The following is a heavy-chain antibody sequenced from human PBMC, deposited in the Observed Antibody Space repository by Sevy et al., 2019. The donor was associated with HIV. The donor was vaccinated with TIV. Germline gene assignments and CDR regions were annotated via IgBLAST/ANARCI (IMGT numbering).Heavy chain of an antibody. J-gene: IGHJ4*02. V-gene: IGHV4-59*01. CDR3: ARVRQQLVGSLDY. Sequence: SETLSLTCTVSGGSMSSYYWSWIRQPPGKGLEWIGYIYYIGSTNYNPSLKSRVTISVDTSKNQFSLKLSSVIAADTAVYYCARVRQQLVGSLDYWGQGTLVTVSS. CDR1: GGSMSSYY. D-gene: IGHD6-13*01. CDR2: IYYIGST.